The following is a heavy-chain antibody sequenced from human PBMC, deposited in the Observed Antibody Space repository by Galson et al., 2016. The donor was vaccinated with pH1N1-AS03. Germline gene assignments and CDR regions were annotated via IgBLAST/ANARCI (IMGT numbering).Heavy chain of an antibody. CDR1: GFIFSNHG. J-gene: IGHJ4*02. CDR3: ERAGGY. V-gene: IGHV3-64*02. Sequence: AASGFIFSNHGMHWARQAPGKGPEFVARISSDGGSTYYADSVKARFTISRDNSKNTLYLQMDSLRVEDTAVYYCERAGGYWGQGTLVTVSS. CDR2: ISSDGGST.